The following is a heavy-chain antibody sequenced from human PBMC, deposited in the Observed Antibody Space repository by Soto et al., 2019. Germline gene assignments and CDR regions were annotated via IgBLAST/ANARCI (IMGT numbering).Heavy chain of an antibody. CDR2: IRNKANSYTT. V-gene: IGHV3-72*01. CDR3: AGAWFGELKSFDS. Sequence: EVQLVESGGGLVQPGGSLRLSCAASGFTFSDHYMEWVRQAPGKGLEWVGRIRNKANSYTTEYGASVKGRFTISRDDSKNSLSLQMNGLKTEDTAVYYCAGAWFGELKSFDSGGQGTLVTVSS. J-gene: IGHJ4*02. D-gene: IGHD3-10*01. CDR1: GFTFSDHY.